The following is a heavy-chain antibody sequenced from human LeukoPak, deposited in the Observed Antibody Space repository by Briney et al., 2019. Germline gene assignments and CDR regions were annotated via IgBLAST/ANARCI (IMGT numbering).Heavy chain of an antibody. CDR3: ARDAPLESSGWQTYFDY. Sequence: SQTLSLTCAISGDSVSINSAAWNWIRQSPSRGLEWLGRTYYRSKWYNDYAVSVKSRITINPDTSKNQFSLQLNSVTPEDTAVHYCARDAPLESSGWQTYFDYWGQGTLVTVSS. D-gene: IGHD6-19*01. J-gene: IGHJ4*02. CDR2: TYYRSKWYN. V-gene: IGHV6-1*01. CDR1: GDSVSINSAA.